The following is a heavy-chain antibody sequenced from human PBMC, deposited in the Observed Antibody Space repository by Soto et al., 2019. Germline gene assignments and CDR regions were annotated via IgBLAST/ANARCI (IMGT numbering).Heavy chain of an antibody. CDR1: GFTFSDYY. CDR3: ASGVAASHFYYYYMGV. D-gene: IGHD2-15*01. V-gene: IGHV3-11*01. CDR2: ISGSGSTI. Sequence: QVQLVESGGGLVKPGGSLRLSCAASGFTFSDYYMSWIRQAPGKGLEWVSYISGSGSTIYYADSVKGRFTISRDNAKNSLHLQMNSLRAEDTAVYYCASGVAASHFYYYYMGVWGKGTTVTVSS. J-gene: IGHJ6*03.